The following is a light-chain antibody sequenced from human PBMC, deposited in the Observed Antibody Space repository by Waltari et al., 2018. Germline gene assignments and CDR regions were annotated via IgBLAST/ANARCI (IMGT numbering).Light chain of an antibody. CDR1: QSVKNN. V-gene: IGKV1-5*03. J-gene: IGKJ4*01. CDR3: QQYDSLHIT. CDR2: NAS. Sequence: IQLTQSPSTLSASVGDRVTITCRASQSVKNNLAWYQQKPGKGIKVVIHNASRLESGVPSRFSGSGYGTEFILTISSLQPDDFATYYCQQYDSLHITFGGGTRVEIK.